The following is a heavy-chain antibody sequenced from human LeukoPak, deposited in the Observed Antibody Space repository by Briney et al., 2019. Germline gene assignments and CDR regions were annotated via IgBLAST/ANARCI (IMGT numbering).Heavy chain of an antibody. CDR3: ARGRYNWNFDY. Sequence: PGGSLRLSCAASGFTFSSYAMHWVRQAPGKGLEYVSGIRSNGGSTYYANSVKGRFTISRDNSKNTLYLQMGSLRAEDMAVYYCARGRYNWNFDYWGQGSLVTVSS. CDR1: GFTFSSYA. V-gene: IGHV3-64*01. J-gene: IGHJ4*02. CDR2: IRSNGGST. D-gene: IGHD1-1*01.